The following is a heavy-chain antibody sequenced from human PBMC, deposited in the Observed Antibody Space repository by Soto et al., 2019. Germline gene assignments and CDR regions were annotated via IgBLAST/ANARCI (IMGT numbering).Heavy chain of an antibody. V-gene: IGHV4-59*08. CDR3: ARQVGYSGDNWFDP. J-gene: IGHJ5*02. D-gene: IGHD5-12*01. CDR1: GGSISSYY. Sequence: SETLSLTCTVSGGSISSYYWSWIRQPPGKGLEWIGYIYYSGSTNYNPSLKSRVTISVDTSKNQFSLKLSSVTAADTAVYYCARQVGYSGDNWFDPWGQGPLVTVSS. CDR2: IYYSGST.